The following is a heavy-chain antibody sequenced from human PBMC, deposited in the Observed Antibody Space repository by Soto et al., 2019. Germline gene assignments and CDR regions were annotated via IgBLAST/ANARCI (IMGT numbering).Heavy chain of an antibody. CDR3: ARLQAAVPHY. CDR1: VDSISGSPYF. J-gene: IGHJ4*02. D-gene: IGHD6-13*01. CDR2: IFYDGYT. V-gene: IGHV4-39*01. Sequence: QVQLQESGPGLVMPSETLSLTCTVSVDSISGSPYFWGWIRQPPGKRLEWIGSIFYDGYTLYTPSLKSRVTISVDTSKNQFSLKLTSVAAADTAIYFCARLQAAVPHYWGQGILVTVSS.